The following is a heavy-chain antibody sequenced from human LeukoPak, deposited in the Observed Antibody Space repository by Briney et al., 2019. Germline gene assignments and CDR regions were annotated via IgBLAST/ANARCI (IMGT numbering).Heavy chain of an antibody. J-gene: IGHJ4*02. D-gene: IGHD3-16*02. V-gene: IGHV6-1*01. CDR2: TYYRSKWYN. CDR3: ARAYIDYDYVWGSYRYTHRGPYFDY. Sequence: SQTLSLTCAISGDSVSSNSAAWNWIRQSPSRGLEWLGRTYYRSKWYNDYAVSMKSRITINPDTSKNQFSLQLNSVTPEDTAVYYCARAYIDYDYVWGSYRYTHRGPYFDYWGQGTLVTVSS. CDR1: GDSVSSNSAA.